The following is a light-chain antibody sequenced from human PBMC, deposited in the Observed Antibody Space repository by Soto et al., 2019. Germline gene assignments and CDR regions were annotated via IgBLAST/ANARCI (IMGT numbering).Light chain of an antibody. V-gene: IGKV1-8*01. CDR1: QGISSY. CDR2: AAS. J-gene: IGKJ4*01. Sequence: AILITQSPSSFAASPGDRVTITCRASQGISSYLAWYQQKPGKAPKLLIYAASTLQSGVPSRFSGSGSGTDFTLTISCLQSEDFATYYCLQHNTSPLTFGGGTKVDIK. CDR3: LQHNTSPLT.